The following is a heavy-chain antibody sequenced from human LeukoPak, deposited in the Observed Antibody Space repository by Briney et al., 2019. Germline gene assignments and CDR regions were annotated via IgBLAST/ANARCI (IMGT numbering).Heavy chain of an antibody. CDR1: GYTLTELS. CDR3: ATTIQPILWSNRDAFDI. V-gene: IGHV1-24*01. J-gene: IGHJ3*02. CDR2: FDPEDGET. D-gene: IGHD3-10*01. Sequence: ASVKVSCKVSGYTLTELSMHWVRQAPGKGLEWMGGFDPEDGETIYAQKFQGRVTMTKDTSTDTAYMELSSLRSEDTAVYYCATTIQPILWSNRDAFDIWGQGTMVTVSS.